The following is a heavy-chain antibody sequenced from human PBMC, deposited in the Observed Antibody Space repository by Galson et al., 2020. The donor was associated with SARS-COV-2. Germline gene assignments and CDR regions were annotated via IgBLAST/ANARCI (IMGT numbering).Heavy chain of an antibody. Sequence: PGGSLRLSCAASGFTFSDCAMHWVRQAPGKGLEWVAVISYDGSNKYYADSVKGRFTISRDNSKNTLYLQMNSLRAEDTAVYYCARTYSGSYLYYFDYWGQGTLVTVSS. D-gene: IGHD1-26*01. CDR1: GFTFSDCA. V-gene: IGHV3-30-3*02. J-gene: IGHJ4*02. CDR3: ARTYSGSYLYYFDY. CDR2: ISYDGSNK.